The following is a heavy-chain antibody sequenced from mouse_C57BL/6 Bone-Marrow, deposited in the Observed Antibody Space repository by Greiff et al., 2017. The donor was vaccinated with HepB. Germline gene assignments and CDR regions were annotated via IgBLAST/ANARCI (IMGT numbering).Heavy chain of an antibody. D-gene: IGHD4-1*01. CDR2: IYPRSGNT. J-gene: IGHJ4*01. V-gene: IGHV1-81*01. CDR1: GYTFTSYG. Sequence: VKLMESGAELARPGASVKLSCKASGYTFTSYGISWVKQRTGQGLEWIGEIYPRSGNTYYNEKFKGKATLTADKSSSTAYMELRSLTSEDSAVYFCARRGWDDAMDYWGQGTSVTVSS. CDR3: ARRGWDDAMDY.